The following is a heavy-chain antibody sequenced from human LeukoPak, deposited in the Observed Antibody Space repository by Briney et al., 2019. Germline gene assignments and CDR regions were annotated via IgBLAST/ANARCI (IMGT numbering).Heavy chain of an antibody. V-gene: IGHV4-61*08. J-gene: IGHJ3*02. Sequence: KPSETLSLTCAVSGGSISSGGYSWNWIRQPPGKGLEWIGYIYYSGSTNYNPSLKSRVTISVDTSKNQFSLKLSSVTAADTAVYYCAREDTYYDFWSGPDAFDIWGQGTMVTVSS. D-gene: IGHD3-3*01. CDR2: IYYSGST. CDR1: GGSISSGGYS. CDR3: AREDTYYDFWSGPDAFDI.